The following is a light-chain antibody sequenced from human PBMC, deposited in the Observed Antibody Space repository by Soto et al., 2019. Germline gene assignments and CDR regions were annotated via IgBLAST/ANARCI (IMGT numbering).Light chain of an antibody. V-gene: IGKV1-5*03. CDR1: QSFGSW. CDR3: QQFNSDLGIT. J-gene: IGKJ5*01. Sequence: DIQMTQSPSTLSAFVGDRVTITCRASQSFGSWLAWYQQKPGKAPKLVVYMVSSLQSGVPSRFSGSGSGTEFTLTITSLQPDDFATYYCQQFNSDLGITFGQGTRLEIK. CDR2: MVS.